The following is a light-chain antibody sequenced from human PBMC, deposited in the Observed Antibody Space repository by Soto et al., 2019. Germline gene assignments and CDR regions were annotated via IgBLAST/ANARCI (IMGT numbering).Light chain of an antibody. J-gene: IGKJ1*01. CDR1: QGIRSA. Sequence: AITLNKSPSSLSASVGDRVTLTCRTSQGIRSALAWFQQNPGKSPNLLIYGASTLEGGVPSRFSGSGSGTDFTLTIISLQPEDFAPYYCQLSTNLPWTFAPVANVDVK. V-gene: IGKV1D-13*01. CDR3: QLSTNLPWT. CDR2: GAS.